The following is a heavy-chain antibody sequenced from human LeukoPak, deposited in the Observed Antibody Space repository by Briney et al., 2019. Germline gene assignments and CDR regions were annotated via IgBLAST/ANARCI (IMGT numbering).Heavy chain of an antibody. CDR1: GFTFDDSA. CDR2: ISWNSGTI. V-gene: IGHV3-9*01. CDR3: ARGRKYYYDSSGYYFYYYYYGMDV. J-gene: IGHJ6*02. Sequence: GGSLRLSCAASGFTFDDSAMHWVRQAPGKGLEWVSYISWNSGTIAYADSVKGRFTISRDNSKNTLYLQMNSLRAEDTAVYYCARGRKYYYDSSGYYFYYYYYGMDVWGQGTTVTVSS. D-gene: IGHD3-22*01.